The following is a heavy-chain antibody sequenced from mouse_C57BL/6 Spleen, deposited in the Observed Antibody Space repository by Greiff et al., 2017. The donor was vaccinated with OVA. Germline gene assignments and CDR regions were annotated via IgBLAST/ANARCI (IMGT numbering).Heavy chain of an antibody. CDR2: IHPSASDT. J-gene: IGHJ4*01. CDR1: GYTFTSYW. D-gene: IGHD2-1*01. CDR3: AIWDYGILYAMDY. V-gene: IGHV1-74*01. Sequence: QVQLQQPGAELVKPGASVKVSCKASGYTFTSYWMHWVKQRPCQGLEWIGRIHPSASDTNYNQQFKGKATLTVDKSSSTAYMQLSSLTSEDSAVYYCAIWDYGILYAMDYWGQGTSVTVSS.